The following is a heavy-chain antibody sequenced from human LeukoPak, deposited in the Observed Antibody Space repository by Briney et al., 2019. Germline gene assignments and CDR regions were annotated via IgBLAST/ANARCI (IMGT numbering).Heavy chain of an antibody. CDR2: IYYSGST. Sequence: SSETLSLACTVSGGSISSYYWSWIRQPPGKGLEWVGYIYYSGSTNYNPSLKSRVTISVDTSKNQFSLKLSSVTAADTAVYYCARGGHYYDSTGWFDPWGQGTLVTVSS. V-gene: IGHV4-59*01. J-gene: IGHJ5*02. CDR3: ARGGHYYDSTGWFDP. CDR1: GGSISSYY. D-gene: IGHD3-22*01.